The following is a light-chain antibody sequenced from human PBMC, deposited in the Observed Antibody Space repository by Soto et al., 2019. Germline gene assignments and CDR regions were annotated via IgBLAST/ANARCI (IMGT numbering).Light chain of an antibody. Sequence: EIVLTQSPATLSLSPGERATLSCRASQSVSSYLAWYQQKPGQAPRLLIYDASNRATGIPARFSGSGSGTDFTLTSSRLEPEDFGVYYCQQRSNWLPEYTFVHGTKLEIK. V-gene: IGKV3-11*01. J-gene: IGKJ2*01. CDR3: QQRSNWLPEYT. CDR1: QSVSSY. CDR2: DAS.